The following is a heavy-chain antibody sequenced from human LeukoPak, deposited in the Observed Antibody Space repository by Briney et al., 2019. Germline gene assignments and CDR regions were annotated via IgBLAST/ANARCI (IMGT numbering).Heavy chain of an antibody. CDR3: ASDSYSSSSRGDY. D-gene: IGHD6-6*01. V-gene: IGHV1-2*02. CDR2: INPNSGGT. CDR1: GYTFTGYY. J-gene: IGHJ4*02. Sequence: ASVKVSCKASGYTFTGYYMHWVRQAPGQGLEWMGWINPNSGGTNYAQKSQGRVTMTRDTSISTAYMELSRLRSDDTAVYYCASDSYSSSSRGDYWGQGTLVTVSS.